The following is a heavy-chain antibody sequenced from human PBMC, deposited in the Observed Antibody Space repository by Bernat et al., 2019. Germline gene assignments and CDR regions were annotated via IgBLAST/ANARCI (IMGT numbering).Heavy chain of an antibody. V-gene: IGHV1-3*01. CDR3: ARDGYDFGSGYPLDY. D-gene: IGHD3-3*01. CDR2: INAGNGNT. J-gene: IGHJ4*02. Sequence: QVQLVQSGAEVKKPGASVKVSCKASGYTFTSYAMHWLRQAPGQRLEWMGWINAGNGNTKYSQKFQGRVTITRDTSASTAYMELSSLRSEDTAVYYCARDGYDFGSGYPLDYWGQGTLVTVSA. CDR1: GYTFTSYA.